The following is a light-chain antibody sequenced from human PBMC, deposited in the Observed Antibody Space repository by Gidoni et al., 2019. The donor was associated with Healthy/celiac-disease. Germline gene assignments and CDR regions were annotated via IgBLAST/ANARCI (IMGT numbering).Light chain of an antibody. CDR1: QSVSSY. V-gene: IGKV3-11*01. CDR2: DAS. J-gene: IGKJ3*01. Sequence: EIVLTQSPATLSLSPGERATLSCSASQSVSSYLAWYQQKPGQAPRLLIYDASTRATGIPARFSGSGSGTDFTLTISSLEPEDFAVYYCQQRSNWPRVTFGPGTKVDIK. CDR3: QQRSNWPRVT.